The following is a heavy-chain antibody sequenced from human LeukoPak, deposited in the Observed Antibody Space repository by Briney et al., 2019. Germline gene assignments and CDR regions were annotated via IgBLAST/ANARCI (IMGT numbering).Heavy chain of an antibody. CDR1: GFTVSSNY. D-gene: IGHD1-26*01. Sequence: GGSLGLSCAASGFTVSSNYMSWVRQAPGKGLEWVSVIYSGGSTYYADSVKGRFTISRDNSKNTLYLQMNSLRAEDTAVYYCARDRSGSSPFDPWGQGTLVTVSS. V-gene: IGHV3-66*01. J-gene: IGHJ5*02. CDR3: ARDRSGSSPFDP. CDR2: IYSGGST.